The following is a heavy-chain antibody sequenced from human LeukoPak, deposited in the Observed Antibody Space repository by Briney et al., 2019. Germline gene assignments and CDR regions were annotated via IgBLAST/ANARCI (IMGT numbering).Heavy chain of an antibody. CDR1: GFTFSNAW. Sequence: GGSLRLSCAASGFTFSNAWMSWVRQAPGMGLEWVGRIKSKTDGGTTDYAAPVKGRFTISRDNSKNTLYLQMNSLRAEDTAVYYCAKIVVVPAATSYYFDYWGQGTLVTVSS. J-gene: IGHJ4*02. V-gene: IGHV3-15*01. CDR2: IKSKTDGGTT. D-gene: IGHD2-2*01. CDR3: AKIVVVPAATSYYFDY.